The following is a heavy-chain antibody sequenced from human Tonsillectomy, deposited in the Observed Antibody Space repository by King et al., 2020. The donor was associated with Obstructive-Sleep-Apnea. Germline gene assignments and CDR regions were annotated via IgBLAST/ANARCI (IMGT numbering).Heavy chain of an antibody. CDR1: GGSISSYY. J-gene: IGHJ4*02. V-gene: IGHV4-59*01. CDR2: IYYSWST. Sequence: QLQESGPGLVKPSETLSLTCTVSGGSISSYYWSWIRQPPGKGLEWIGYIYYSWSTNYNPSLKSRVTISVDTSKNQFSLKLSSVTAADTAVDYCSRDHLVGATLLKPWHYCDYWGQGTLVTVSS. D-gene: IGHD1-26*01. CDR3: SRDHLVGATLLKPWHYCDY.